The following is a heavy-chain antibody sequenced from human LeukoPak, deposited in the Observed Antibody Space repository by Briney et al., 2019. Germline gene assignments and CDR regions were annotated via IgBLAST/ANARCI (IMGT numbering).Heavy chain of an antibody. J-gene: IGHJ4*02. V-gene: IGHV1-2*02. CDR3: ARSKRRGDLLDY. CDR1: GYTFTGYY. CDR2: INPKTNGT. Sequence: ASVKVSYKASGYTFTGYYMHWVRQAPGQGLEWMGWINPKTNGTNFALKFLGRVTMTRDTSISTAYMELTSLRSDDTALYYCARSKRRGDLLDYWGQGILVTVSS. D-gene: IGHD2-21*02.